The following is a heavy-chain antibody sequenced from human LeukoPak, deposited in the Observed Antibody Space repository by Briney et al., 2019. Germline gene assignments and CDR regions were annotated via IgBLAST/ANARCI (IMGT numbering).Heavy chain of an antibody. D-gene: IGHD2-2*01. Sequence: QPGGSLRLSCAASGFTFSSYAMHWVRQAPGKGLEWVAVISYDGSNKYYADSVKGRFTISRDNSKNTLYLQMNSLRAEDTAVYYCARDPTIVVVNSAPDLGMDVWGKGTTVTVSS. J-gene: IGHJ6*04. CDR3: ARDPTIVVVNSAPDLGMDV. V-gene: IGHV3-30-3*01. CDR2: ISYDGSNK. CDR1: GFTFSSYA.